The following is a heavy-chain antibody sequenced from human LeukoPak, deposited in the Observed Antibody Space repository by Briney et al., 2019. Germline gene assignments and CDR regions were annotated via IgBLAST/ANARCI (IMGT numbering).Heavy chain of an antibody. Sequence: GGSLRLSCAASGFTFSSYAMSWVRQAPGKGLERVSAISGSGGSTYYADSVKGRFTISRDNSKNTLYLQMNSLRAEDTAVYYCGRDTPGYYGSGAKDFWGQGTLVTVSS. J-gene: IGHJ4*02. CDR2: ISGSGGST. V-gene: IGHV3-23*01. D-gene: IGHD3-10*01. CDR3: GRDTPGYYGSGAKDF. CDR1: GFTFSSYA.